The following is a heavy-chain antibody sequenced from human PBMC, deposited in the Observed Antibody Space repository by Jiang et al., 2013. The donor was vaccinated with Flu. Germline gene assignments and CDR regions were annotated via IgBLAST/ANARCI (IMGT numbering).Heavy chain of an antibody. CDR2: IYPGDSET. CDR1: GYSFTRHW. V-gene: IGHV5-51*01. CDR3: ARHGKEIYYYNSGAFLFDY. Sequence: GAEVKKPGESLKISCEASGYSFTRHWIAWVRQMPGKGLELMGIIYPGDSETRYTPSFQGQVTISADKSITTAYLQWNSLKASDTAVYYCARHGKEIYYYNSGAFLFDYWGQGTLVNVSS. D-gene: IGHD3-10*01. J-gene: IGHJ3*01.